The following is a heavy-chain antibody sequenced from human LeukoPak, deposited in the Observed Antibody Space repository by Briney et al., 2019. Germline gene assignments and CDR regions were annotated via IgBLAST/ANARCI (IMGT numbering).Heavy chain of an antibody. D-gene: IGHD3-3*01. J-gene: IGHJ4*02. CDR3: VSGSLQSGYNFDY. Sequence: GGSLRLSCAASGLTFSSHWMHWVRQAPGKGLVWVSRITNDGSSTTYADSVKGRFTISRDNAKNTLYLQMNSLRAEDTAVYYCVSGSLQSGYNFDYWGQGALVTVSS. CDR1: GLTFSSHW. V-gene: IGHV3-74*01. CDR2: ITNDGSST.